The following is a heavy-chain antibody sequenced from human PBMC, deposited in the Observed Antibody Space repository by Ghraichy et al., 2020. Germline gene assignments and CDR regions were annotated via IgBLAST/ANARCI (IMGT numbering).Heavy chain of an antibody. CDR3: STGYYGSQNLLNY. D-gene: IGHD3-10*01. Sequence: ASVKVSCKVSGYTLTEFSMHWVRQAPGKGLEWMGCLDPEDGKTIYAQKFQGRVTMTEDTSTDTAYMELSSLRSEDTAVYYWSTGYYGSQNLLNYWGQGPLVTVAS. J-gene: IGHJ4*02. V-gene: IGHV1-24*01. CDR2: LDPEDGKT. CDR1: GYTLTEFS.